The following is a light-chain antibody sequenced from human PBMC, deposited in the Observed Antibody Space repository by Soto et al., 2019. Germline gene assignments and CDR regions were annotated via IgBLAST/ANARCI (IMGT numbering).Light chain of an antibody. J-gene: IGKJ4*01. Sequence: DIVMTQSPLPLAVTPGEPASISCRSSQSLLYRDGRNFLDWYLQRPGQSPQVLIYLASKRASGVPDRFSGSGSGTDFTLKISRVEAEDVGIYYCMQALQTPTFGGGTRVDI. CDR3: MQALQTPT. CDR1: QSLLYRDGRNF. CDR2: LAS. V-gene: IGKV2-28*01.